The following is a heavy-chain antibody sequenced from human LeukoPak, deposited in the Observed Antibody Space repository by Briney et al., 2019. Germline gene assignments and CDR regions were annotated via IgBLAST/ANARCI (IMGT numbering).Heavy chain of an antibody. CDR3: SRSDYYGSGSYPDY. CDR2: ISAYNGNT. D-gene: IGHD3-10*01. V-gene: IGHV1-18*01. Sequence: ASVKVSCNASGYTFTSYGISWVRQAPGQGLEWMGWISAYNGNTNYAQKLQGRVTMTTDTSTSTAYMELRSLRSDDTAVYYCSRSDYYGSGSYPDYWGQGTLVTVSS. J-gene: IGHJ4*02. CDR1: GYTFTSYG.